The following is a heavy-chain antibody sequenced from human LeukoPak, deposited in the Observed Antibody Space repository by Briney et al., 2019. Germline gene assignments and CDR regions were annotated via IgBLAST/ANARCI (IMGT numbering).Heavy chain of an antibody. CDR3: ASKVVGATTPYNDY. CDR1: GFTFSSYG. V-gene: IGHV3-30*02. CDR2: IRYDGSNK. J-gene: IGHJ4*02. D-gene: IGHD1-26*01. Sequence: GGSLRLSCAASGFTFSSYGMHWVRQAPGKGLEWVAFIRYDGSNKYYADSVKGRFTISRDNSKNTLYLQMNSLRAEDTAVYYCASKVVGATTPYNDYWGQGTLVTVSS.